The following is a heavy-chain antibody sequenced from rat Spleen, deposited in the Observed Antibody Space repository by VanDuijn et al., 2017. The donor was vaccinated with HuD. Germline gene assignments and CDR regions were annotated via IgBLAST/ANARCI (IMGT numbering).Heavy chain of an antibody. Sequence: QVQLKESGPGLVQPSQTLSLTCTVSGFSLTSYTVSWIRQPPGKGLEWIAAISSGGNTFYDSALKSRLSISRDTSKSQVFLKMNSLQTEDTAIYFCTRTYGGYTSHWFAYWGQGTLVTVSS. CDR3: TRTYGGYTSHWFAY. D-gene: IGHD1-11*01. CDR2: ISSGGNT. J-gene: IGHJ3*01. CDR1: GFSLTSYT. V-gene: IGHV2-6*01.